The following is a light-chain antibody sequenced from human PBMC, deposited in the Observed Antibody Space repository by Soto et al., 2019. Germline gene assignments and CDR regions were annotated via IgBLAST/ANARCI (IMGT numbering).Light chain of an antibody. J-gene: IGKJ5*01. CDR1: QSVSES. CDR3: QQRSDWLPIT. CDR2: DVS. V-gene: IGKV3-11*01. Sequence: EIVLTPSPGTLSLSPVERATLSCRASQSVSESLAWYQQKPGQAPRLLIYDVSYRATGIPVRFSDSGSGTDFTLTISSLEPEDFAVYYCQQRSDWLPITLGQGTRLEIK.